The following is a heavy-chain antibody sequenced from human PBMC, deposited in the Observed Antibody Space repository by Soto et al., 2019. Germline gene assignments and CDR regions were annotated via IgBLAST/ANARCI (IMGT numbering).Heavy chain of an antibody. D-gene: IGHD6-6*01. J-gene: IGHJ4*02. V-gene: IGHV4-34*01. CDR1: GGSFSGYY. CDR3: ARTSKFDS. Sequence: QVQLQQWGAGLLKPSESLSLTCAVYGGSFSGYYWSWIRQPPGKGLEWIGEINHSGSTNYNPSLKSLVTMSVDTCKNQFSLKLSSVTAADTAVYYCARTSKFDSWGQGTLVTVSS. CDR2: INHSGST.